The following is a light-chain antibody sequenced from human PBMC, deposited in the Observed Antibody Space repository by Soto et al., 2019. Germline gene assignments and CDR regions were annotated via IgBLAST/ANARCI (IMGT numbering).Light chain of an antibody. Sequence: HSVLTQPASVYVSPGQSITISCTGTSSDFAGYNYVSWYQQYPGKVPKLLIYHVSNRPSGVSNRFSGSKSGNTASLTISGLQAEDEADYFCTSFTSDNLYVFGTGTKVTVL. CDR1: SSDFAGYNY. CDR2: HVS. V-gene: IGLV2-14*03. J-gene: IGLJ1*01. CDR3: TSFTSDNLYV.